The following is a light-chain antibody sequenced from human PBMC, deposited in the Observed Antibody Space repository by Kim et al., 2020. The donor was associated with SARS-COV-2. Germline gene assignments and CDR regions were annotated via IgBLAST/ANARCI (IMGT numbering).Light chain of an antibody. V-gene: IGKV3-20*01. J-gene: IGKJ1*01. CDR2: GAS. CDR1: QSVSSNY. Sequence: PPGETATLSCRASQSVSSNYLAWYQQKPGQAPRLLIYGASSRATGIPDRFRGSGSGTDFTLTITRLEPEDFAVYYCQQYSSSPATFGQGTKVDIK. CDR3: QQYSSSPAT.